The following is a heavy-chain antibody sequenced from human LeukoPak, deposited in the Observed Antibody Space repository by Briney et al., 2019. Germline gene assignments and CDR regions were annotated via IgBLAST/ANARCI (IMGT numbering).Heavy chain of an antibody. CDR2: IYYSGST. CDR1: GGSISSSSYY. CDR3: ARGPRIVGATTSFDY. D-gene: IGHD1-26*01. J-gene: IGHJ4*02. V-gene: IGHV4-39*07. Sequence: SETLSLTCTVSGGSISSSSYYWGWIRQPPGKGLEWIGSIYYSGSTYYNPSLKSRVTISVDTSKNQFSLKLSSVTAADTAVYYCARGPRIVGATTSFDYWGQGTLVTVSS.